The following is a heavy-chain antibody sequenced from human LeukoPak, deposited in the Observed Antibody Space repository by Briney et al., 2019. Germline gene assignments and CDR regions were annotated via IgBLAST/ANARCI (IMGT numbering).Heavy chain of an antibody. V-gene: IGHV3-30*02. D-gene: IGHD6-13*01. Sequence: GGSLRLSCAASGLTFSSYVMHWVRQAPGKGLEWVAFIRYDGSNKYYADSVKGRFTISRDNSKNTLYLQMNSLRAEDTAVYYCAKDFSSSSRRGDAFDIWGQGTMVTVSS. J-gene: IGHJ3*02. CDR3: AKDFSSSSRRGDAFDI. CDR1: GLTFSSYV. CDR2: IRYDGSNK.